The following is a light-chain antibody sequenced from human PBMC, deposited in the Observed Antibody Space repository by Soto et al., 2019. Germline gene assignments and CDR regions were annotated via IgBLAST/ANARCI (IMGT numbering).Light chain of an antibody. CDR1: SSDVGSYNL. CDR3: CSYAGSSTFGVV. Sequence: QSALTQPASVSGSPGQSITISCTGTSSDVGSYNLVPWYQQHPGEAPKLMIYEGSKRPSGVSNRFSGSKSGNTASLTISGLQAEDEADYYCCSYAGSSTFGVVFGGGTKLTVL. V-gene: IGLV2-23*03. J-gene: IGLJ2*01. CDR2: EGS.